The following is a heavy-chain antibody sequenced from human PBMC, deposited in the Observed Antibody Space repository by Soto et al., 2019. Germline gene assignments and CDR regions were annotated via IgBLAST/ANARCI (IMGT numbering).Heavy chain of an antibody. CDR2: ISYDASNR. CDR1: GFTFTSHC. D-gene: IGHD6-19*01. V-gene: IGHV3-30*18. J-gene: IGHJ6*02. CDR3: AKDLMEQWLVSYYGMDV. Sequence: SLTLSCAVSGFTFTSHCIRWVRQAPGEWLEWVGVISYDASNRYSADSVKGQFTITRDNSKNTLYLQMNSLRAEDTAVYYCAKDLMEQWLVSYYGMDVWGQGTTVTVSS.